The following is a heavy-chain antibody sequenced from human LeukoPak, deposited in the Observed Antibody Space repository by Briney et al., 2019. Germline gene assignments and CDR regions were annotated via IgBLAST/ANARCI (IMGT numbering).Heavy chain of an antibody. Sequence: GGSLRLSCAASGFTFSSYWMSWVRQAPGKGLVWVSRINSDGSSTSYADSVKSRFTISRDNSKNSLYLQMNSLRTEDTALYYCAKTRGDGYNYDYYYYGMDVWGQGTTVTVSS. D-gene: IGHD5-24*01. CDR1: GFTFSSYW. CDR2: INSDGSST. J-gene: IGHJ6*02. V-gene: IGHV3-74*01. CDR3: AKTRGDGYNYDYYYYGMDV.